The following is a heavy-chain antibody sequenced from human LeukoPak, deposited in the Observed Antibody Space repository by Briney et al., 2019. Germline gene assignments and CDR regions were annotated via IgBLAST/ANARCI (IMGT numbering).Heavy chain of an antibody. D-gene: IGHD5-12*01. V-gene: IGHV4-31*03. CDR3: ARAGYSGYDFNFDY. Sequence: SQTLSLTCTVSGGSITSGGYYWSWIRQHPGKGLEWIGYFYHTGSTYYNPSLKSRISTSLDTSKNQFSLKLSSVTAADTAVYYCARAGYSGYDFNFDYWGQGTLVTVSS. CDR1: GGSITSGGYY. CDR2: FYHTGST. J-gene: IGHJ4*02.